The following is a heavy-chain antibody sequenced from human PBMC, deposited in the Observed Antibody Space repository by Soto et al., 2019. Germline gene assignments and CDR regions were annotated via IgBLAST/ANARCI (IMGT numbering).Heavy chain of an antibody. CDR2: IDNDGSST. CDR3: ARGLGGGGGKLTGDY. J-gene: IGHJ4*02. Sequence: EVQLVESGGGLIQPGGSLRLSCAASGFTFSSYWMHWVRQAPGKGLVWVSRIDNDGSSTTYADSVKGRFTITRDNAKNSRYLQMKSLRAEDTAVYSWARGLGGGGGKLTGDYWGQGTLVTVSS. V-gene: IGHV3-74*01. D-gene: IGHD3-9*01. CDR1: GFTFSSYW.